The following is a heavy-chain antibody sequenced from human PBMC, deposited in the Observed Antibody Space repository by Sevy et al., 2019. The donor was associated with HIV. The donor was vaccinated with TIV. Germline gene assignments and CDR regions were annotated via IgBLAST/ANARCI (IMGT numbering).Heavy chain of an antibody. CDR1: GGSISSYY. CDR2: IYYSGST. CDR3: ARGVEMATARYDAFDI. V-gene: IGHV4-59*01. D-gene: IGHD5-18*01. J-gene: IGHJ3*02. Sequence: SETLSLTCTVSGGSISSYYWSWIRQPPGKGLEWIGYIYYSGSTNYNPSLKSRVTISVDTSKNQFSLKLSSVTAADTAVYYCARGVEMATARYDAFDIWGQWTMVTVSS.